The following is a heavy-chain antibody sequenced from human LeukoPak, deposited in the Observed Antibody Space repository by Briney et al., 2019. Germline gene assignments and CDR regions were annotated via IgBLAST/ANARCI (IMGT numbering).Heavy chain of an antibody. CDR3: ARHRIAVAASRYFDY. V-gene: IGHV4-39*01. Sequence: SDTLSLTCTVSGGSISSSSYYWGWIRQPPGKGLVWIGSIYYSGSTYYNPSLKIRVTISVDTSKNQFSLKVSSVAAADTAVYYCARHRIAVAASRYFDYWGQGTLVTVSS. CDR1: GGSISSSSYY. D-gene: IGHD6-19*01. J-gene: IGHJ4*02. CDR2: IYYSGST.